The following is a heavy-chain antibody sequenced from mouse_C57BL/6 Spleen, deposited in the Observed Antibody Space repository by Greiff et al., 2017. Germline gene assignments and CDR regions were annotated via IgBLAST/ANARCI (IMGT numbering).Heavy chain of an antibody. V-gene: IGHV5-6*01. D-gene: IGHD1-1*01. CDR2: ISSGGSYT. J-gene: IGHJ2*01. Sequence: EVKLQESGGDLVKPGGSLKLSCAASGFTFSSYGMSWVRQTPDKRLEWVATISSGGSYTYYPDSVKGRFTISRDNAKNTLYLQMSSLKSEDTAMYYCARHYYGSSYYFGYWGQGTTLTVSS. CDR1: GFTFSSYG. CDR3: ARHYYGSSYYFGY.